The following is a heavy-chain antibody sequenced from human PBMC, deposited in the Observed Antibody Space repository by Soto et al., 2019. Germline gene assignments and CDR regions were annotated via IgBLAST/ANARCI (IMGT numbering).Heavy chain of an antibody. Sequence: QVQLVQSGAEVKKPGASVKVSCKVSGYTFTNYAMHWVRQAPGQRLEWMGWINAGNGNTKYSQKCQGRVTITRDTSAATPCMQLSILSSVDMAVYYCATGGSLYSSVDLWGRGTLVTVSS. V-gene: IGHV1-3*01. J-gene: IGHJ2*01. CDR3: ATGGSLYSSVDL. CDR2: INAGNGNT. D-gene: IGHD1-26*01. CDR1: GYTFTNYA.